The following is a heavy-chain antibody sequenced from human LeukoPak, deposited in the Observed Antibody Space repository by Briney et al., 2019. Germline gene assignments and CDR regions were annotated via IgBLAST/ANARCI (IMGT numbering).Heavy chain of an antibody. D-gene: IGHD1-7*01. CDR2: VKSKTDGGTT. J-gene: IGHJ4*01. CDR1: GFTFSDAL. V-gene: IGHV3-15*01. CDR3: TTEYNWNYVH. Sequence: GGSLRLSGVASGFTFSDALMSWVRQAPGKGLDWVGRVKSKTDGGTTDYPAPIKDRFSVSRDDSKNTLYLQMNSLKTEDTAVYYCTTEYNWNYVHWGQGTLVTVSS.